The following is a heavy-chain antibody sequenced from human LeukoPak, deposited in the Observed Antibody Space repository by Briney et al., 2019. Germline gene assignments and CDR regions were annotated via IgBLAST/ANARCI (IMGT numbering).Heavy chain of an antibody. CDR1: GFTFSSYA. Sequence: GGSLRLSCAASGFTFSSYAMSWVRQAPGKGLDWVSAISGSGGSTYYADSVKGRFTISRDNSKNTLYLQMNSLRAEDTAVYYCAKTWDTMIVVASDYWGQGTLVTVSS. J-gene: IGHJ4*02. CDR2: ISGSGGST. D-gene: IGHD3-22*01. CDR3: AKTWDTMIVVASDY. V-gene: IGHV3-23*01.